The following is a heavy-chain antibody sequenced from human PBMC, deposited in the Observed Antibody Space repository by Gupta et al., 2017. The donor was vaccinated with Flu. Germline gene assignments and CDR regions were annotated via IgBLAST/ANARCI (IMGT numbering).Heavy chain of an antibody. V-gene: IGHV4-34*01. CDR1: GGSFSGYY. CDR3: AEWELGTHAFDI. Sequence: QVQLQQWGAGLLKPSETLSLTCAVYGGSFSGYYWSWIRQPPGKGLEWIGEINHSGSTNYNPSLKSRVTISVDTSKNQFSLKLRSVTAADTAVYYCAEWELGTHAFDIWGQGTMVTVSS. J-gene: IGHJ3*02. CDR2: INHSGST. D-gene: IGHD1-26*01.